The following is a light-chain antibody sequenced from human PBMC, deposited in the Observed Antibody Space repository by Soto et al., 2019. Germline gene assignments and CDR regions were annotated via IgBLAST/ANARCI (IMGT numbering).Light chain of an antibody. CDR3: CSYAGSSTSVV. Sequence: QSVLTQPASVSASPGQSITISCTGTSSNVGTYDLVSWYQHHPDKAPKLIIYEGTKRPSGISSRFSGSKSGNTASLTISGLQAEDEADYYCCSYAGSSTSVVFGGGTKLTVL. J-gene: IGLJ2*01. CDR1: SSNVGTYDL. CDR2: EGT. V-gene: IGLV2-23*01.